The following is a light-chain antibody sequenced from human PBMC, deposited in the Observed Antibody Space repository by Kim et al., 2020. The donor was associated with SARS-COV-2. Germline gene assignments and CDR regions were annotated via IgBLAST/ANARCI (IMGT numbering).Light chain of an antibody. CDR1: KLGDKY. Sequence: SYELTQPPSVSVSPGQTASITCSGDKLGDKYACWYQQKPGQSPVLVIYQDSKRPSGIPERFSGSNSLNTATLTISGTQAMDEADYYCQAWDSSTYVFGTG. CDR3: QAWDSSTYV. V-gene: IGLV3-1*01. CDR2: QDS. J-gene: IGLJ1*01.